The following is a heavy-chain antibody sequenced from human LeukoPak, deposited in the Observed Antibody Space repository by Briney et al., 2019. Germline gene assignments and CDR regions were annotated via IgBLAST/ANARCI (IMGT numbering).Heavy chain of an antibody. V-gene: IGHV1-18*04. CDR3: ARDRAGYSYGPTWPIDY. D-gene: IGHD5-18*01. Sequence: GASVTVSFKASGYTFTNYGMSWVRQAPGQGLEWMGWISAYNGNTNYAQKLQGRVTMTTDTSTSTAYMELRSLRSDDTAVYHCARDRAGYSYGPTWPIDYWGQGTLVTVSS. CDR1: GYTFTNYG. J-gene: IGHJ4*02. CDR2: ISAYNGNT.